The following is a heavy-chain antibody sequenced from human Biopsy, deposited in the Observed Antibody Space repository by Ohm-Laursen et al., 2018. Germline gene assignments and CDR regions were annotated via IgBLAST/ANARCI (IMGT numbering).Heavy chain of an antibody. Sequence: SSVNVSCKASGYIFNSYCISWVRQAPGQGLEWMGWISGYNGNTLYAQKFQHRVTMTTDTSTSTAYMELRSLTSDDTAVFYCERISITRLLDYWGQGTLVTVSS. CDR3: ERISITRLLDY. CDR2: ISGYNGNT. V-gene: IGHV1-18*01. D-gene: IGHD3-3*01. J-gene: IGHJ4*02. CDR1: GYIFNSYC.